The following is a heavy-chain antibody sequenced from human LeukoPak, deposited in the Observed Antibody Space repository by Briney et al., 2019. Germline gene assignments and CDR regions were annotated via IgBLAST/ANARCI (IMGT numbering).Heavy chain of an antibody. D-gene: IGHD6-13*01. V-gene: IGHV3-23*01. CDR1: GFTFSSYA. CDR2: ISGSGGST. J-gene: IGHJ6*03. CDR3: AKDRGSSSWQIYYTDV. Sequence: TGGSLRLSCAASGFTFSSYAMSWVRQAPGKGLEWVSAISGSGGSTYYADSVKGRFTISRDNSKNTLYLQVNSLRAEDTAVYYCAKDRGSSSWQIYYTDVWGKGTTVTVSS.